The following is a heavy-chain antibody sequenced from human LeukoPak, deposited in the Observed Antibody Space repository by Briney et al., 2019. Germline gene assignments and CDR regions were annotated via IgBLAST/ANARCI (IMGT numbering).Heavy chain of an antibody. CDR3: AREEYSSSSRWGNWFDP. J-gene: IGHJ5*02. CDR1: GGTFSSYA. V-gene: IGHV1-69*05. CDR2: IIPIFGTA. Sequence: ASVKVSCKASGGTFSSYAISWVRQAPGQGLEWTGGIIPIFGTANYAQKFQGRVTITTDESTSTAYMELSSLRSEDTAVYYCAREEYSSSSRWGNWFDPWGQGTLVTVSS. D-gene: IGHD6-6*01.